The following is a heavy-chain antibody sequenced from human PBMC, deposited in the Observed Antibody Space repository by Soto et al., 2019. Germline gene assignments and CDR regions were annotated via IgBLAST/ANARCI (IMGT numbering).Heavy chain of an antibody. CDR3: ARADIEYSSSSSDS. CDR2: MNPNSGNT. D-gene: IGHD6-6*01. J-gene: IGHJ4*02. V-gene: IGHV1-8*01. CDR1: GYTFTSYD. Sequence: GXSVKVSGKASGYTFTSYDINWVPQATGQGLEWVGWMNPNSGNTGYSQKFQGRDTMTRNTSISTAYMELSSLRSEDTAVYYCARADIEYSSSSSDSWGQGTLVTVSS.